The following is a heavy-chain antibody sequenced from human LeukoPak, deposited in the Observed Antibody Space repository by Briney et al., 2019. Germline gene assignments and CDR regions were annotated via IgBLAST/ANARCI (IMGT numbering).Heavy chain of an antibody. J-gene: IGHJ2*01. CDR1: GFSFSSYS. CDR3: ARDLRAGGTWSYGVYFDL. CDR2: ISSSSSYI. Sequence: PGGSLRLSYAASGFSFSSYSMNWVRQAPGKGLEWVSSISSSSSYIYYVDSVKGRFTISRDNAKNSVYLLLNSLTPEDTAVYYCARDLRAGGTWSYGVYFDLWGRGTLVTVSS. D-gene: IGHD4-17*01. V-gene: IGHV3-21*01.